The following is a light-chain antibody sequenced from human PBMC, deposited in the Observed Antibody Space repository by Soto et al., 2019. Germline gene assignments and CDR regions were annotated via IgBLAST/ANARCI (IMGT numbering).Light chain of an antibody. Sequence: ILFTQSPTTLSLSPGKRASLSCRASQNISNYLILYQQKPGQAPWVLIYDVSNRTTGIPARFSGSGSGTDFTLTISSLEPEDFAVYYCQQRSNLPRTFGQRTKVDIK. CDR3: QQRSNLPRT. CDR1: QNISNY. V-gene: IGKV3-11*01. CDR2: DVS. J-gene: IGKJ1*01.